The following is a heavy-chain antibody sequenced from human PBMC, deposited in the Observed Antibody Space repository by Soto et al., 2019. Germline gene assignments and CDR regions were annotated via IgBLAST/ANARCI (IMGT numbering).Heavy chain of an antibody. D-gene: IGHD6-13*01. J-gene: IGHJ6*02. CDR1: GFTFSSYA. V-gene: IGHV3-23*01. CDR3: AKDRTGSNAAAAAPLYYYYGMDV. Sequence: EVQLLESGGGLVQPGGSLRLSCAASGFTFSSYAMSWVRQAPGKGLEWVSAISGSGGSTYYADSVKGRFTISRDNSKNTLYLQMNSLRAEDTAVYYCAKDRTGSNAAAAAPLYYYYGMDVWGQGTTVTVSS. CDR2: ISGSGGST.